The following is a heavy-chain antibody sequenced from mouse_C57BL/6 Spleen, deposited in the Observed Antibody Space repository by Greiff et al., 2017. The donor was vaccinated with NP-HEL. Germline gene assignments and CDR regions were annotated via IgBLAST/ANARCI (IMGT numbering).Heavy chain of an antibody. CDR2: SRNKANDYTT. J-gene: IGHJ3*01. Sequence: EVKLMESGGGLVQSGRSLRLSCATSGFTFSDFYMEWVRQAPGKGLEWIAASRNKANDYTTEYSASVKGRFIVSRDTSQSILYLQMNALRAEDTAIYYCAGDVYGSSSAWFAYWGHGTLVTVSA. CDR1: GFTFSDFY. V-gene: IGHV7-1*01. D-gene: IGHD1-1*01. CDR3: AGDVYGSSSAWFAY.